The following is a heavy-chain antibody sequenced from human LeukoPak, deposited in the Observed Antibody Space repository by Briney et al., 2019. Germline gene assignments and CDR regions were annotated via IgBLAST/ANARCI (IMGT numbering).Heavy chain of an antibody. V-gene: IGHV3-23*01. CDR1: GFTFSSYA. J-gene: IGHJ4*02. D-gene: IGHD3-10*01. CDR2: ISGSGGST. Sequence: GGSLRLSCAASGFTFSSYAMNWVRQAPGKGLEWVSAISGSGGSTYYADSVKGRFTISRDNSKNTLYLQMNSLRAEDTAVYYCEGYYYGSGSPDYWGQGTLVTVSS. CDR3: EGYYYGSGSPDY.